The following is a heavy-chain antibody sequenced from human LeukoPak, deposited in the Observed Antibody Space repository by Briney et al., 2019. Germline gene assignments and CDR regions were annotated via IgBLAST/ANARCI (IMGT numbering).Heavy chain of an antibody. J-gene: IGHJ4*02. CDR3: ARGSYFGDNYYKGTDH. CDR1: GDSIRRAGYY. D-gene: IGHD3-10*01. V-gene: IGHV4-31*03. Sequence: PPETLSLTCTVSGDSIRRAGYYWTWIRLRPGKGLEWIGYIHNNGNTYYNPSLGSRVTMSLDMSQNQFSLNLISLTADDTAVYFCARGSYFGDNYYKGTDHWGRGTLVIVSS. CDR2: IHNNGNT.